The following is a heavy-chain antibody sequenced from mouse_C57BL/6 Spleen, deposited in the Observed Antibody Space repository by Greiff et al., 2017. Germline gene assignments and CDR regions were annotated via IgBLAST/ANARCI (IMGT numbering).Heavy chain of an antibody. Sequence: QVQLQQSGPELVKPGASVKLSCKASGYTFTSYDINWVKQRPGQGLEWIGWISPRDGSTTYNEKFKGKATLTVDTSSSTAYMELHSLTSEDSAVYFCAHWDLDYWGQGTTLTVSS. CDR1: GYTFTSYD. CDR3: AHWDLDY. V-gene: IGHV1-85*01. CDR2: ISPRDGST. J-gene: IGHJ2*01. D-gene: IGHD4-1*01.